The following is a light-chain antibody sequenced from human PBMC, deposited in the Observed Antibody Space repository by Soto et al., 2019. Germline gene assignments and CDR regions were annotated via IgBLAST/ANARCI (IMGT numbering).Light chain of an antibody. Sequence: QSVLTQPPSASGTPGQRVTISCSGSSSNIGINTVNWYQQLPGAAPKLLIYTNNQRPSGVPDRFSASKSGTSASLAISGLQSEDEADYYCAAWDDSLNGHVFGTGTKVTLL. CDR3: AAWDDSLNGHV. CDR1: SSNIGINT. J-gene: IGLJ1*01. CDR2: TNN. V-gene: IGLV1-44*01.